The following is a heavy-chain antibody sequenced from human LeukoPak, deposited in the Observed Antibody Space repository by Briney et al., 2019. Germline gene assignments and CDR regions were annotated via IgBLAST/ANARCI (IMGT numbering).Heavy chain of an antibody. CDR1: GDSISSSSYY. CDR2: IYYSGST. Sequence: PSQSLSLTCTVPGDSISSSSYYWGWIRQPPGKGLEWIGSIYYSGSTYYNPSLKSRVTISVDTSKNQFSLKLSSVTAADTAVYYCARHPQTGTTGSGAFDIWGQGTMVTVSS. V-gene: IGHV4-39*07. D-gene: IGHD1-7*01. J-gene: IGHJ3*02. CDR3: ARHPQTGTTGSGAFDI.